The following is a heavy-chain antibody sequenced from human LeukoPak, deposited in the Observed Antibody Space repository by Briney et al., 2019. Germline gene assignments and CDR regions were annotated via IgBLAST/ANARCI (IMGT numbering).Heavy chain of an antibody. CDR2: ISSSSSYI. V-gene: IGHV3-21*01. CDR3: ARDQGLLRYFDL. Sequence: PGGSLRLSCAASGFTFSSYSMNWVRQAPGKGLEWVSSISSSSSYIYYADSVKGRFTISRDNAKNSLCLQMNSLRAEDTAVYYCARDQGLLRYFDLWGRGTLVTVSS. J-gene: IGHJ2*01. D-gene: IGHD2-15*01. CDR1: GFTFSSYS.